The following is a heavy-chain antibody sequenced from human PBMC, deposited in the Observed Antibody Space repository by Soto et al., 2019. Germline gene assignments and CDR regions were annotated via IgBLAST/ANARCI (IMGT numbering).Heavy chain of an antibody. CDR1: GFTFNNYA. CDR2: ISANGDSK. J-gene: IGHJ6*02. D-gene: IGHD6-13*01. Sequence: GGSLSLSCAASGFTFNNYAMTWVRQAPGKGLEWVSGISANGDSKAYADSAKGRYTISRDKSQNTLFLQMTSLRADDTAIYYCAKCRSSSCIYSGVDVWGQGTTVTVSS. V-gene: IGHV3-23*01. CDR3: AKCRSSSCIYSGVDV.